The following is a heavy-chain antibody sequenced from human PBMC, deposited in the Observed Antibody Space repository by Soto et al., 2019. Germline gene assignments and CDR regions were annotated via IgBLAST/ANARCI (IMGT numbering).Heavy chain of an antibody. D-gene: IGHD4-17*01. CDR3: TRADLTVTLSVFDP. V-gene: IGHV3-30-3*01. Sequence: PGGFLRLSCAASGFIFSRYFMHWVRQAPGKGLEWVALISDDGSTKYYADSVTGRFTISRDNSKNTLYLQMNSLSADDTAVYYCTRADLTVTLSVFDPWGQGTLVTVSS. CDR1: GFIFSRYF. CDR2: ISDDGSTK. J-gene: IGHJ5*02.